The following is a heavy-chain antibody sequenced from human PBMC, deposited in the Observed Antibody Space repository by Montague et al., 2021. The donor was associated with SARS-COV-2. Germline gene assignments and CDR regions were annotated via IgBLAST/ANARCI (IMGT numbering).Heavy chain of an antibody. CDR1: GDSMTSGSHF. Sequence: TLSLTCTVSGDSMTSGSHFWTWIRQPAGKGLEWIGHIQTSGTSNYNPSLRVRITLSIHTSRHQFSLELRSVTAADTAVYYCARDRPESWRISPGLAGLFATVVHSASGMDVWGRGTTVIVS. D-gene: IGHD2-21*01. V-gene: IGHV4-61*09. CDR3: ARDRPESWRISPGLAGLFATVVHSASGMDV. CDR2: IQTSGTS. J-gene: IGHJ6*02.